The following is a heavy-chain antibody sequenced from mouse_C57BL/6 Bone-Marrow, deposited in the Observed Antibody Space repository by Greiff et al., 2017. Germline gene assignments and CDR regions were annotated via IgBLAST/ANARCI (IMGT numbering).Heavy chain of an antibody. CDR2: IYPRSGNT. CDR1: GYTFTSYC. J-gene: IGHJ2*01. V-gene: IGHV1-81*01. CDR3: ARVRGY. Sequence: QVQLQQSGAELARPGASVKLSCKASGYTFTSYCISWVKQSPGQGLEWIGEIYPRSGNTYYNEKFKGKATLTADKSSSTAYMELRSLTSEDSAVYFCARVRGYWGQGTTLTVSS.